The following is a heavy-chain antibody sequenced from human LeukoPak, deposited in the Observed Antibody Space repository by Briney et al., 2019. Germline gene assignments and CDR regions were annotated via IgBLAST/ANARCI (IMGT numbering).Heavy chain of an antibody. V-gene: IGHV3-33*08. CDR2: IWYDASNR. CDR3: ARDLAAAATWFDP. D-gene: IGHD6-13*01. Sequence: GGSLRLTCAASGFTVSSYVMSWVRQTPGKGLEWVAVIWYDASNRYYADSVKGRFTISGDNSKNTLYLQMNSLRAEDTAVYFCARDLAAAATWFDPWGQGTLVTVSS. J-gene: IGHJ5*02. CDR1: GFTVSSYV.